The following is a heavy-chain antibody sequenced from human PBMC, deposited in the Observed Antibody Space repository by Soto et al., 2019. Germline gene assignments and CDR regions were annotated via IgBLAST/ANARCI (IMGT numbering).Heavy chain of an antibody. CDR3: ARNRDGYYFDY. CDR1: GGTFSSNG. V-gene: IGHV1-69*12. CDR2: IIPICDLV. J-gene: IGHJ4*02. Sequence: QVQLVQSGAEVKEPGSSVKVSCKTSGGTFSSNGLSWVRQAPGQGPEWVGGIIPICDLVTYAQKFQGRVTITADESTSTAHMDLSSLRSEDTAVYYCARNRDGYYFDYWGQGTLVTVSS.